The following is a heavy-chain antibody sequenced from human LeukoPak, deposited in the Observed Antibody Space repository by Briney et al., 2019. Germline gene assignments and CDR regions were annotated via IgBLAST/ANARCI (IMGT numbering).Heavy chain of an antibody. V-gene: IGHV1-46*01. J-gene: IGHJ4*02. CDR1: GYTFTGYY. D-gene: IGHD3-9*01. Sequence: GASVKVSCKASGYTFTGYYMHWVRQAPGQGLEWMGIINPSGGSTTYAQKFQGRVTMTRDTSISTAYMELSRLRSDDTAVYYCARGYDILTGYLEALPKRSPMLLPDYWGQGTLVTVSS. CDR2: INPSGGST. CDR3: ARGYDILTGYLEALPKRSPMLLPDY.